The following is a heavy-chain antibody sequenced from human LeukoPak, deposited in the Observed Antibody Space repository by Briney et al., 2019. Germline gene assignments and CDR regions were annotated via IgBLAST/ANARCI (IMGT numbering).Heavy chain of an antibody. CDR3: TRAPHPRCSSSGCYLDY. D-gene: IGHD2-2*01. V-gene: IGHV3-49*04. J-gene: IGHJ4*02. Sequence: GRSMRLSCSTSGFTFRDEAMSWVRESPGKGLEWVGFIQAKAYGGATEYAASVKGRFSISRDDSQSIANLQMNDLKTEDTAVYYCTRAPHPRCSSSGCYLDYWGQGTLVTVSS. CDR1: GFTFRDEA. CDR2: IQAKAYGGAT.